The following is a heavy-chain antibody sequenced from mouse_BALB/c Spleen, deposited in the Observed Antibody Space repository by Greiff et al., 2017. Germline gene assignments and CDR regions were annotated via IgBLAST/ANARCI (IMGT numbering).Heavy chain of an antibody. CDR1: GFAFSSYD. CDR3: ARHGGNWDAMDY. CDR2: ISSGGGST. D-gene: IGHD4-1*02. Sequence: EVQRVESGGGLVKPGGSLKLSCAASGFAFSSYDMSWVRQTPEKRLEWVAYISSGGGSTYYPDTVKGRFTISRDNAKNTLYLQMSSLKSEDTAMYYCARHGGNWDAMDYWGQGTSVTVSS. V-gene: IGHV5-12-1*01. J-gene: IGHJ4*01.